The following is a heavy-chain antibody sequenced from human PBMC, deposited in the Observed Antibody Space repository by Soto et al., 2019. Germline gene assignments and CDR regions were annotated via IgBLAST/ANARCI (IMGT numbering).Heavy chain of an antibody. CDR2: INPKTGGT. D-gene: IGHD6-19*01. V-gene: IGHV1-2*02. CDR1: GDTFTDYH. Sequence: GASVKVSCKASGDTFTDYHMHWVRQAPGQGFEWMGWINPKTGGTSYARKFQGRVTMTGDTSISTVYMEVSRLTTDDAAGYYCAREGSAWYKEFDFWGQGTLVTVSS. J-gene: IGHJ4*02. CDR3: AREGSAWYKEFDF.